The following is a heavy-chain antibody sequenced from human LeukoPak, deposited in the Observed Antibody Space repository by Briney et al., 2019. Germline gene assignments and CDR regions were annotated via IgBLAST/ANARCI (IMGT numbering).Heavy chain of an antibody. CDR1: GFTFSSYW. CDR3: ARETISSGGGVTDY. V-gene: IGHV3-7*01. Sequence: PGGSLRLSCAASGFTFSSYWMNWVRQAPGKGLEWVANIKQDGSEKYYVDSVKGRFSISRDNAKNSLYLQMNSLRAEDTAVYYCARETISSGGGVTDYWGQGTLVTVSS. J-gene: IGHJ4*02. CDR2: IKQDGSEK. D-gene: IGHD3-16*01.